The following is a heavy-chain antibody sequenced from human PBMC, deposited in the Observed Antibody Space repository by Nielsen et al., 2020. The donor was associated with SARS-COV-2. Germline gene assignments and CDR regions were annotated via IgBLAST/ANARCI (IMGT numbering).Heavy chain of an antibody. Sequence: SETLSLTCTVSGGSISSYYWGWIRQPPGKGLEWIGSIYYSGSTYYNPSLKSRVTISVDTSKNQFSLKLSSVTAADTAVYYCARLFYYDSSGYDPFDYWGQGTLVTVSS. D-gene: IGHD3-22*01. CDR2: IYYSGST. J-gene: IGHJ4*02. CDR3: ARLFYYDSSGYDPFDY. CDR1: GGSISSYY. V-gene: IGHV4-39*01.